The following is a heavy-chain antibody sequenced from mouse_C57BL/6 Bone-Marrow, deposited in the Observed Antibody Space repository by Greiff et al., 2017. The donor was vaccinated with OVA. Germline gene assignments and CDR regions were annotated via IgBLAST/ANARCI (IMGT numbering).Heavy chain of an antibody. J-gene: IGHJ3*01. V-gene: IGHV1-72*01. D-gene: IGHD1-1*01. CDR3: ARWRRGYYGSSYRFAY. CDR2: IDPNSGGT. CDR1: GYTFTSYW. Sequence: VQLQQPGAELVKPGASVKLSCKASGYTFTSYWMHWVKQRPGLGLEWIGRIDPNSGGTKYNEKFKSKATLTVDKPSSTAYMQLSSLTSEDSAVYYCARWRRGYYGSSYRFAYWGQGTLVTVSA.